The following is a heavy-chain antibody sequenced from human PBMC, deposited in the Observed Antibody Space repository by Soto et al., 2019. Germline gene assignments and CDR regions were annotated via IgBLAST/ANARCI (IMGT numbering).Heavy chain of an antibody. V-gene: IGHV1-8*01. CDR3: ARGKMGDPHVAYYYYGMDV. Sequence: QVQLVQSGAEVKKPGASVKVSCKASGYTFTSYDINWVRQATGQGLEWMGWMNPNSGNTGYAQKFQGRVTMTRNTXXSXAXXELSSLRSEDTAVYYCARGKMGDPHVAYYYYGMDVWGQGTTVTVSS. D-gene: IGHD3-16*01. CDR1: GYTFTSYD. CDR2: MNPNSGNT. J-gene: IGHJ6*02.